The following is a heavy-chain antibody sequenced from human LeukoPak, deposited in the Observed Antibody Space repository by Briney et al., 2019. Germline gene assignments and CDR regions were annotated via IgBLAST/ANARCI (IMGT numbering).Heavy chain of an antibody. CDR1: GFTFSSYG. V-gene: IGHV3-33*01. CDR2: IWYDGSNK. J-gene: IGHJ6*02. Sequence: GGSLGLSCAASGFTFSSYGMHWVRQAPGKGLEWVAVIWYDGSNKYYADSVKGRFTISRDNSKNTLYLQMNSLRAEDTAVYYCARDRTSSGRDYYYYYGMDVWGQGTTVTVSS. CDR3: ARDRTSSGRDYYYYYGMDV. D-gene: IGHD6-19*01.